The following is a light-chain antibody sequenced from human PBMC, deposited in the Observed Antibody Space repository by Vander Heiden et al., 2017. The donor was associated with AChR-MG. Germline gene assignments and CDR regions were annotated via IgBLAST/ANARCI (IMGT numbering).Light chain of an antibody. Sequence: DFVMTQSPLSLPVTPGEPATISCRCSQSLLYSNGYNYLDWYLQKPGQSPQILIYLGSNRAPGVPDRFQWQWLRHRFYIENQQSGGRGCWVYYCMQTLQAPLTFGQGTKLEI. J-gene: IGKJ2*01. CDR3: MQTLQAPLT. CDR2: LGS. V-gene: IGKV2-28*01. CDR1: QSLLYSNGYNY.